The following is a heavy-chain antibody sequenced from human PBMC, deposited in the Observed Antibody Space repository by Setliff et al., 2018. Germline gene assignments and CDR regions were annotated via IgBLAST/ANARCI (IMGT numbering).Heavy chain of an antibody. Sequence: SETLSLTCTVSGGPINSDRYYWGWIRQPPGKGLEWIGSVYSSGSTYYNPSLKSRVTISVDTSQNQFSLKLSSVTAADTAAYYCASHPRVTIFGVVAFDYWGQGILVTV. J-gene: IGHJ4*02. CDR1: GGPINSDRYY. V-gene: IGHV4-39*01. CDR2: VYSSGST. CDR3: ASHPRVTIFGVVAFDY. D-gene: IGHD3-3*01.